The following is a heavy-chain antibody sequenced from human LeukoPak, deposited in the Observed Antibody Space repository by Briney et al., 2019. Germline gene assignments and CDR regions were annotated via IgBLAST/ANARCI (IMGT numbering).Heavy chain of an antibody. J-gene: IGHJ6*03. CDR1: GFTFSSYA. CDR3: AREERESTGYYYYYYMDV. CDR2: ISYDGSNK. Sequence: PGRSLRLSCAASGFTFSSYAMHWARQAPGKGLEWVAVISYDGSNKYYADSVKGRFTISRDNSKNTLYLQMNSLRAEDTAVYYCAREERESTGYYYYYYMDVWGKGTTVTISS. D-gene: IGHD2-8*02. V-gene: IGHV3-30*14.